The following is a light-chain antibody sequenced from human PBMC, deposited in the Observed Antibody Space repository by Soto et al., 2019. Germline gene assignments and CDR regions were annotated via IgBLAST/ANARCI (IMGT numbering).Light chain of an antibody. J-gene: IGKJ1*01. CDR3: QQYGSSPWT. V-gene: IGKV3-20*01. CDR1: QTIRSNY. CDR2: GAS. Sequence: ETVLTQSPGTLSLSPGERATLSCRASQTIRSNYLAWYRQTPGQAPRLLIYGASIRATGIADRFSGSGSGTDFTLIISRLEHEDFALYYCQQYGSSPWTFGQGTKVEIK.